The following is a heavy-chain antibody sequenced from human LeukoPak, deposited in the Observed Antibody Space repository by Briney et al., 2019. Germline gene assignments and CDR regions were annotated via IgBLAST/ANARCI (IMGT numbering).Heavy chain of an antibody. CDR2: IHPRSGET. CDR1: GYSSTAFY. J-gene: IGHJ4*02. D-gene: IGHD3-10*01. Sequence: ASVKVSCKASGYSSTAFYIHWVRQAPGQGLEWMGWIHPRSGETNYAYKFRGRVTMTRDTSISTTYMDLGSLGSDDTAVYYCARDGEYGTGSYYRGCFDHWGQGTLVTVSS. V-gene: IGHV1-2*02. CDR3: ARDGEYGTGSYYRGCFDH.